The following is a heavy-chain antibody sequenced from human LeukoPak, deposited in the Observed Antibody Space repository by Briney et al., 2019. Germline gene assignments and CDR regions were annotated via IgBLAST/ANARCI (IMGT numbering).Heavy chain of an antibody. CDR2: ISALNGKS. Sequence: ASVKVSCKASGYNFDIFGMTWVRQAPGQGFGWIGWISALNGKSDYAQNFRGRVTMTMDTSTNTVYLELRSLRSDDTAVYYCARASAYKPPLDGEDDSFDYWGQGTLVTVSS. J-gene: IGHJ4*02. CDR1: GYNFDIFG. CDR3: ARASAYKPPLDGEDDSFDY. V-gene: IGHV1-18*01. D-gene: IGHD3-3*01.